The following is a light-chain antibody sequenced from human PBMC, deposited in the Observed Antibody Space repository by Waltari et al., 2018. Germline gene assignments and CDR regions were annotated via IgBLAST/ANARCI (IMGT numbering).Light chain of an antibody. Sequence: QSALTQPASVSGSPGQSITISCTGTSRDVGGYNYVSWYQQHPGKAPTLMISDVSNRPSGVSNRFSGSKSGNTASLTISGLQAEDEADYYCSSYTSSRTLVFGTGTKVTVL. J-gene: IGLJ1*01. CDR1: SRDVGGYNY. CDR3: SSYTSSRTLV. V-gene: IGLV2-14*03. CDR2: DVS.